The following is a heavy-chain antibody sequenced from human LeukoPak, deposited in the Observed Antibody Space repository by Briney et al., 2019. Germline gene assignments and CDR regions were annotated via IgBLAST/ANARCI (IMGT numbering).Heavy chain of an antibody. D-gene: IGHD3-10*01. CDR1: GFTFSTYS. J-gene: IGHJ6*03. CDR2: ISSSGRYI. Sequence: GGSLRLSCAASGFTFSTYSMNWVRQAPGKGLEWVSFISSSGRYIYYADSVKGRFTISRDNDKNSLYLQMNCLRAEDTAVYYCARVRKDIQSMVRGQNYYYYYMDVWGKGTTATISS. CDR3: ARVRKDIQSMVRGQNYYYYYMDV. V-gene: IGHV3-21*01.